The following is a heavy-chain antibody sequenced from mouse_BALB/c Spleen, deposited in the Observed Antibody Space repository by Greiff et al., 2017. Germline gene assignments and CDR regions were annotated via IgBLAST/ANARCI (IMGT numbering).Heavy chain of an antibody. CDR2: IAPGSGST. V-gene: IGHV1S41*01. D-gene: IGHD2-1*01. CDR1: GYTFTSYW. CDR3: ARGGNFYYYAMDY. Sequence: DLVKPGASVKLSCKASGYTFTSYWINWIKQRPGQGLEWIGRIAPGSGSTYYNEMFKGKATLTVDKSSSTAYMQLSSLTSEDSAVYYCARGGNFYYYAMDYWGQGTSVTVSS. J-gene: IGHJ4*01.